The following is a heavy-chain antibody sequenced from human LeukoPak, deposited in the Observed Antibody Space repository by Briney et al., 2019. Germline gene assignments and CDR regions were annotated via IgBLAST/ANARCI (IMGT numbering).Heavy chain of an antibody. CDR2: INPNSGGT. J-gene: IGHJ4*02. V-gene: IGHV1-2*02. CDR1: GYTFTGYY. Sequence: ASVKVSCKASGYTFTGYYMHWVRQAPGQGLERMGWINPNSGGTNYAQKFQGRITMTRDTSISTAYMELSRLRSDDTAVYYCARDYYYDSSGYWGQGTLVTVSS. D-gene: IGHD3-22*01. CDR3: ARDYYYDSSGY.